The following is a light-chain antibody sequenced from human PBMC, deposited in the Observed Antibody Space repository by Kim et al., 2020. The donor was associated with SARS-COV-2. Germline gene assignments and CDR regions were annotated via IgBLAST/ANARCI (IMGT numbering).Light chain of an antibody. CDR1: SSDVGSYNY. CDR2: EVT. V-gene: IGLV2-8*01. Sequence: GKSVTISCTGTSSDVGSYNYVSRYQQHPGKAPQLMIYEVTKRPSGVPERFSGSKSGNTASLTVSGLQADDEAEYYCSSYAGSNNLVFGGGTQLTVL. J-gene: IGLJ2*01. CDR3: SSYAGSNNLV.